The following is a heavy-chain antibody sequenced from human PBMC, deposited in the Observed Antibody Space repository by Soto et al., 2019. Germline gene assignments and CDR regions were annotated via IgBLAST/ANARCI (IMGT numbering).Heavy chain of an antibody. Sequence: LSQTLSLTCAISGDSVSSNSAAWNWIRQSPSRGLEWLGRTYYMSKWYNDYAVSVKSRITINPDTSKNQFSLQLNSVTPEDTAVYYCARVQLSQLELRPGWFDPWGQGTLVTVSS. CDR3: ARVQLSQLELRPGWFDP. D-gene: IGHD1-7*01. V-gene: IGHV6-1*01. J-gene: IGHJ5*02. CDR1: GDSVSSNSAA. CDR2: TYYMSKWYN.